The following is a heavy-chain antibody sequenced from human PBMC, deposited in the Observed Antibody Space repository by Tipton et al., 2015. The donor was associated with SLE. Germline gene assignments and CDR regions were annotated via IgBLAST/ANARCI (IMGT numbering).Heavy chain of an antibody. Sequence: SLRLSCEASGFTFRSYAMHWVRQPPGKGPVWVSQIRSDGTRANYADFVEGRFTVSRDNAKNMLYLQMNSVRAEDTAVYYCAREVAVVDVWGKGTAVTVSS. V-gene: IGHV3-74*01. J-gene: IGHJ6*04. CDR3: AREVAVVDV. D-gene: IGHD4-23*01. CDR2: IRSDGTRA. CDR1: GFTFRSYA.